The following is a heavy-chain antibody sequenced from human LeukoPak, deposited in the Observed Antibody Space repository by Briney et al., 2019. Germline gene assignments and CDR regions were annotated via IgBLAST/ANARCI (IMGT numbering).Heavy chain of an antibody. J-gene: IGHJ4*02. D-gene: IGHD5-18*01. CDR1: GFNFSIYS. CDR2: ITRSSTTI. CDR3: ARGRGYSYGDLGY. V-gene: IGHV3-48*04. Sequence: GGSLRLSCAASGFNFSIYSMNWVRQAPGKGLEWVSYITRSSTTIYYADSVKGRFTISRDNAKNSLYLQMNSLRAEDTAVYYCARGRGYSYGDLGYWGQGTLVTVSS.